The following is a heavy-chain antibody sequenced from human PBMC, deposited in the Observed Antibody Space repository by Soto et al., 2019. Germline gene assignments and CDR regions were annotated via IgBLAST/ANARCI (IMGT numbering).Heavy chain of an antibody. Sequence: ASVKVSCKASGYTFTGYYMHWVRQAPGQGLEWMGWINPNSGGTNYAQKFQGWVTMTTDTSTSTAYMELRSLRSDDTAVYYCARDLVTPTVPQGYWGQGTLVTVSS. CDR2: INPNSGGT. D-gene: IGHD4-17*01. CDR3: ARDLVTPTVPQGY. V-gene: IGHV1-2*04. CDR1: GYTFTGYY. J-gene: IGHJ4*02.